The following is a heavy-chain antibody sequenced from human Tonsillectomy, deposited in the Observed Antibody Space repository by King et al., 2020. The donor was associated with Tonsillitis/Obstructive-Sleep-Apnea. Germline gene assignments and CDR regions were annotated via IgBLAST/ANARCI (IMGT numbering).Heavy chain of an antibody. Sequence: VQLVESGGGLVQPGGSLRLSCAASRFTFSNYCMTWVRPAPGKGLEWVANIKQDGSERYYVDSVKGRFTISRDNATNSLYLQMNSLRVEDTAVYYCAMARSSTRTNYYYYRDVWGQATTATAS. CDR3: AMARSSTRTNYYYYRDV. CDR1: RFTFSNYC. V-gene: IGHV3-7*04. CDR2: IKQDGSER. J-gene: IGHJ6*03. D-gene: IGHD2-2*01.